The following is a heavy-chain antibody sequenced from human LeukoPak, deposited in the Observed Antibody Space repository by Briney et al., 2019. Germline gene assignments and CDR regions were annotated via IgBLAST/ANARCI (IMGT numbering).Heavy chain of an antibody. CDR1: GYTFTSYD. D-gene: IGHD6-19*01. J-gene: IGHJ4*02. V-gene: IGHV1-8*01. Sequence: GASVKVSCKASGYTFTSYDINWVRQATGQGLGWMGWMNPNSGNTGYAQKFQGRVTMTRNTSISTAYMELSSLRSEDTAVYYCATDSSGWSGFNYWGQGTLVTVSS. CDR3: ATDSSGWSGFNY. CDR2: MNPNSGNT.